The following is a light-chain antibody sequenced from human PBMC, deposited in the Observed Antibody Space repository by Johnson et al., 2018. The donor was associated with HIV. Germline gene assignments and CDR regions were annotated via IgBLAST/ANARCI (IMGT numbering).Light chain of an antibody. V-gene: IGLV1-51*02. Sequence: QLVLTQPPSVSAAPGQKVTISCSGSSSNIGNNYVSWYQQLPGTAPKLLIHENNKRPSGIPDRFSGSKSGTSATLGITGLQTGDEADYYCGAWDSSLTTYVLGTGTKVTVL. CDR3: GAWDSSLTTYV. CDR2: ENN. J-gene: IGLJ1*01. CDR1: SSNIGNNY.